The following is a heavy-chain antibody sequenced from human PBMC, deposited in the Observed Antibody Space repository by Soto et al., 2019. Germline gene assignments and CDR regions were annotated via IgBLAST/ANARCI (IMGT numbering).Heavy chain of an antibody. CDR3: ARRSFPYNGSPLDPWSDAFDI. J-gene: IGHJ3*02. V-gene: IGHV3-30*04. Sequence: QVQLVESGGGVVQPGRSLRLSCAASGFSISTYALHWVRQAPGKGPEWVAIISYNGNNTHYADSVKGRFTISRDNSENTVDLQMHILRVEDTAMYSCARRSFPYNGSPLDPWSDAFDIWGQGTMVTVSS. D-gene: IGHD1-26*01. CDR1: GFSISTYA. CDR2: ISYNGNNT.